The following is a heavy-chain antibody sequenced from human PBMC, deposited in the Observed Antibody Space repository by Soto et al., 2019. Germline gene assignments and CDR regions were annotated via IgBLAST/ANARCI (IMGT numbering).Heavy chain of an antibody. D-gene: IGHD3-10*02. J-gene: IGHJ4*02. CDR1: GFIFSNNG. CDR3: TIVRVADSALDH. CDR2: MSYDGSDT. Sequence: GGSLRLSCVRSGFIFSNNGMHWVRQTPSKGLEWVAFMSYDGSDTFYADSVKGRFTTPRDNSTNTLFLHMSNLRAEDTAMYYCTIVRVADSALDHWGQGTLVTVSS. V-gene: IGHV3-30*02.